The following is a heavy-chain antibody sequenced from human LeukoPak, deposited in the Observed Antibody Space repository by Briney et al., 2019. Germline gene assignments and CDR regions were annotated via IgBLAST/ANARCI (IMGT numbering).Heavy chain of an antibody. V-gene: IGHV3-23*01. CDR3: AKVVTAVAAFDY. D-gene: IGHD6-19*01. CDR2: ISGSGGST. CDR1: GFTFSSYA. Sequence: GRSLRLSCAASGFTFSSYAMSWVRQAPGKGLEWVSTISGSGGSTYYADSVKGRFTISRDNSKNTLYLQMNSLRAEDTAVYYCAKVVTAVAAFDYWGQGTLVTVSS. J-gene: IGHJ4*02.